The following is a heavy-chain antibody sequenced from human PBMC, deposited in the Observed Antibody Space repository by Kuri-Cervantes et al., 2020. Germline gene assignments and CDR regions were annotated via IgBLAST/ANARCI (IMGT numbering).Heavy chain of an antibody. D-gene: IGHD3-10*01. CDR1: GLTFSSYW. CDR2: IKQDGSEK. Sequence: GESLKISCAASGLTFSSYWMSWVRQAPGKGLEWVANIKQDGSEKYYVDSVKGRFTISRDNSKNTLYLQMNSLRAEDTAVYYCARGDYYGSGSYYTPLDYWGQGTLVTVSS. CDR3: ARGDYYGSGSYYTPLDY. J-gene: IGHJ4*02. V-gene: IGHV3-7*01.